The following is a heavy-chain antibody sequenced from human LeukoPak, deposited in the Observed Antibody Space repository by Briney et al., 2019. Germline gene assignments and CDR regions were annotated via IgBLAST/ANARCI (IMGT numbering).Heavy chain of an antibody. CDR2: TYYRSKWYN. CDR1: GDSVSSNSAA. CDR3: AREAAAAAYWYFDL. Sequence: SQTLSLTCAISGDSVSSNSAAWRWIRQSPSRGLEWLGRTYYRSKWYNGYAVSVKSRITINADTSRNQFSLQLTSVIPEDTAVYYCAREAAAAAYWYFDLWGRGALVTVSS. D-gene: IGHD6-13*01. V-gene: IGHV6-1*01. J-gene: IGHJ2*01.